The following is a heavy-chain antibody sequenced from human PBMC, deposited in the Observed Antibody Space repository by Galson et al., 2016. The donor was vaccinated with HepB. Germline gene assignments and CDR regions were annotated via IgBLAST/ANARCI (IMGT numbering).Heavy chain of an antibody. CDR3: ARNPGASTWG. D-gene: IGHD6-13*01. CDR2: ISGSGDST. Sequence: SLRLSCAASGLIFRNYAMNWVRQAPGKGLEWVSAISGSGDSTYYADSVKGRFTISRDNSKNTLYLQMNSLRAEDTAVYYCARNPGASTWGWGQGTLVTVAS. V-gene: IGHV3-23*01. CDR1: GLIFRNYA. J-gene: IGHJ4*02.